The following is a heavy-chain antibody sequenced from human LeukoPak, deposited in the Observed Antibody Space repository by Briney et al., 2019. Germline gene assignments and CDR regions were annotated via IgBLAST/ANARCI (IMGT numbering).Heavy chain of an antibody. CDR1: GYTFTSYG. J-gene: IGHJ5*02. Sequence: ASVKVSCKASGYTFTSYGISWVRQAPGQRLEWMGWISAYNGNTNYAQKLQGRVTTTTDTSTSTAYMELRSLRSDDTAVYYCARDSGWELLGGYSWFDPWGQGTLVTVSS. CDR3: ARDSGWELLGGYSWFDP. CDR2: ISAYNGNT. V-gene: IGHV1-18*01. D-gene: IGHD1-26*01.